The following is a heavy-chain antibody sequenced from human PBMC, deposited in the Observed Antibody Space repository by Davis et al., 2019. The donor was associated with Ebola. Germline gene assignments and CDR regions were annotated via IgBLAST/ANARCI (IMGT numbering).Heavy chain of an antibody. J-gene: IGHJ3*01. CDR1: GFIFSSFG. Sequence: PGGSLRLSCAASGFIFSSFGMQWVRQAPGKGLEWVAALSYDGSHENHAQSVKGRFTISRDNSKNRLYLQMTTLRAEDTAVYYCASQGQGFWGRGTMVTVSS. CDR3: ASQGQGF. V-gene: IGHV3-30*03. CDR2: LSYDGSHE.